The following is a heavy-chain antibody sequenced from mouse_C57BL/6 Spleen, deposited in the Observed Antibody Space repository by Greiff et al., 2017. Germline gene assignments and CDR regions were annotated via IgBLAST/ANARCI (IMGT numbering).Heavy chain of an antibody. CDR1: GYTFTDYY. V-gene: IGHV1-77*01. CDR2: IGPGSGST. CDR3: ARENYYGSSYWFAY. J-gene: IGHJ3*01. Sequence: VQLQQSGAELVKPGASVKISCKASGYTFTDYYINWMKQRPGQGLEWIGKIGPGSGSTSYNEKFKGKATLTADKSSSTAYMQLSSLTSEDSAVYFCARENYYGSSYWFAYWGQGTLVTVSA. D-gene: IGHD1-1*01.